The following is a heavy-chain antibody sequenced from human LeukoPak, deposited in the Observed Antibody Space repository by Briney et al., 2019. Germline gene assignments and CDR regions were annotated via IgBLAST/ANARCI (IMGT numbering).Heavy chain of an antibody. CDR2: ISYDGSNK. D-gene: IGHD2-2*01. V-gene: IGHV3-30*18. J-gene: IGHJ4*02. CDR3: AKESTR. Sequence: GGSLRLSCAASGFAFSSYGMHWVRQAPGKGLEWVAVISYDGSNKYYADSVKGRFTISRDNSKNTLYLRMNSLRAEDTAVYYCAKESTRWGQGTLVTVSS. CDR1: GFAFSSYG.